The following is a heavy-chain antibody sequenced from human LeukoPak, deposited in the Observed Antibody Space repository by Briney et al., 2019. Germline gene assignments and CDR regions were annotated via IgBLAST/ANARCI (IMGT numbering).Heavy chain of an antibody. CDR2: IYYSGST. CDR3: ARDRLVAAAGTEFDP. D-gene: IGHD6-13*01. CDR1: GASISSYY. V-gene: IGHV4-59*01. Sequence: SETLSLTCTVSGASISSYYWSWIRQPPGKGLEWIGYIYYSGSTNYNPSLKSRVTISVDTSKNQFSLKLSSVTAADTAVYYCARDRLVAAAGTEFDPWGQGTLVTVSS. J-gene: IGHJ5*02.